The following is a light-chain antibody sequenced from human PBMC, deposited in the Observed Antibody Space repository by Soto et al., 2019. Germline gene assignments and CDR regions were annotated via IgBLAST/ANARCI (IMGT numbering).Light chain of an antibody. Sequence: EIVLTQSPGTLSLSPGERATLSCRASQSVSSSYLAWYQQKPGQAPRLLIYGASSRATGIPDRFSGSGSGTDFTLTLSRLEPEDFAVYYCQQYGSSPLTFGVGTKVEIK. CDR1: QSVSSSY. V-gene: IGKV3-20*01. CDR3: QQYGSSPLT. J-gene: IGKJ4*01. CDR2: GAS.